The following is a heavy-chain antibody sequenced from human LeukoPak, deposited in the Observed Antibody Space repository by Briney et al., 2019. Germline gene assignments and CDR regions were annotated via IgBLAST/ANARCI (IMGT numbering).Heavy chain of an antibody. D-gene: IGHD6-19*01. V-gene: IGHV3-11*06. CDR3: ARVLAGSYYYYYALDV. CDR2: LSTSTTFI. Sequence: KTGGSLRLSCAASGFTFTDYYMSWIRQAPGKGLEWVSYLSTSTTFINYADSVRGRFTISRDNAKNSLYLQMNSLRAEDTAVYYCARVLAGSYYYYYALDVWGQGTTVTVSS. J-gene: IGHJ6*02. CDR1: GFTFTDYY.